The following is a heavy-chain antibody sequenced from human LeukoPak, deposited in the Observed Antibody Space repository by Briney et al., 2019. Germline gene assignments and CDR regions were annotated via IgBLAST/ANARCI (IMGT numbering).Heavy chain of an antibody. CDR1: GFTFSSYA. CDR3: ARGRSRNFDY. V-gene: IGHV3-30-3*01. CDR2: ISYDGSNK. Sequence: GGSLRLSCAASGFTFSSYAMHWVRQAPGKGLEWVAVISYDGSNKYYADSVKGRFTISRDNSKNTLYLQMSSLRAEDTAVYYCARGRSRNFDYWGQGTLITVSS. J-gene: IGHJ4*02.